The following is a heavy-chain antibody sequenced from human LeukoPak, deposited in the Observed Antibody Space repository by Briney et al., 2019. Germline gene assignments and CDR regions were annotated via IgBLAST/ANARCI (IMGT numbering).Heavy chain of an antibody. V-gene: IGHV1-46*01. CDR2: INPSGGST. Sequence: ASVKVSCKAFGYTFTSYYMHWVRQAPGQGLEWMGIINPSGGSTSYAQKFQGRVTMTRDTSTSTVYMELSSLRSEDTAVYYCARDRGSKRVAYCGGDCYIGYFDLWGRGTLVTVSS. D-gene: IGHD2-21*02. J-gene: IGHJ2*01. CDR3: ARDRGSKRVAYCGGDCYIGYFDL. CDR1: GYTFTSYY.